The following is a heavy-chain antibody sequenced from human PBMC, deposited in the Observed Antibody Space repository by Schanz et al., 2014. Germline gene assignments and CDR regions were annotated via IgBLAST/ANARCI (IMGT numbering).Heavy chain of an antibody. CDR2: ISDSGDST. V-gene: IGHV3-48*04. D-gene: IGHD2-2*01. CDR3: AKVAPAATYLDS. CDR1: GFIFSNSW. J-gene: IGHJ4*02. Sequence: EVQLVESGGGLVQPGRSLRLSCAASGFIFSNSWMSWVRQAPGKGLEWVSDISDSGDSTHYADSVKGRFTISRDNAKNSLFLQMNSLSAEDTAVYYCAKVAPAATYLDSWGLGTLVTVSS.